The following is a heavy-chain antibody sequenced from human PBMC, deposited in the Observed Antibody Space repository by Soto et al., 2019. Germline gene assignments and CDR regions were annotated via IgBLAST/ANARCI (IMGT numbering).Heavy chain of an antibody. J-gene: IGHJ4*02. V-gene: IGHV3-11*01. CDR3: ARYGTVVTARFDY. CDR1: GFTFSDYY. D-gene: IGHD2-21*02. Sequence: TGGSLRLSCAASGFTFSDYYMSWIRQAPGKGLEWVSYISSSGSTIYYADSVKGRFTISRDNAKNSLYLQMNSLRAEDTAVYYCARYGTVVTARFDYWGQGTLVTVSS. CDR2: ISSSGSTI.